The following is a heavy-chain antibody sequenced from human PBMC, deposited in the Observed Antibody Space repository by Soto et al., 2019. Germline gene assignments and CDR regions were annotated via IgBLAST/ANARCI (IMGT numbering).Heavy chain of an antibody. CDR3: ARDQYVLLWFGFYYYYGMDV. Sequence: QVQLVESGGGVVQPGRSLRLSCAASGFTFSYYAMHWVRQAPGKGLEWVAVISYDGINKYYADSVKGRFTISRDNAKNSLYLQMNSLRAEDTAVYYCARDQYVLLWFGFYYYYGMDVWGQGTTVTVSS. V-gene: IGHV3-30-3*01. J-gene: IGHJ6*02. D-gene: IGHD3-10*01. CDR1: GFTFSYYA. CDR2: ISYDGINK.